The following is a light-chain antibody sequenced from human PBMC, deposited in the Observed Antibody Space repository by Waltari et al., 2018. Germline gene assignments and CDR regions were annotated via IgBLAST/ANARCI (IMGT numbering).Light chain of an antibody. J-gene: IGKJ5*01. CDR3: QQSYSTLIT. V-gene: IGKV1-39*01. CDR2: AAS. CDR1: QSISSY. Sequence: DIQMTQSPSSLSASVGDRATITCRASQSISSYLNWYQQKPGKAPRLLIYAASSLQSVVPSRFSGSGSGTDFTLTISSLQPEDFATYYCQQSYSTLITFGQGTRLEIK.